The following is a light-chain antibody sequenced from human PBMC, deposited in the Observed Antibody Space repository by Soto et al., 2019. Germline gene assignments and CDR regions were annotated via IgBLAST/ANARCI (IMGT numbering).Light chain of an antibody. Sequence: QSVLTQTASVSGSLGQSITLSCTGTSSGVGGYNFVSWYQQHPAKAPKLIVHEVANRLSGVSGRFSGSKSGNTAFLTISGLQAEDEAVYYCCSHSSSITWMFGGGTKLTVL. CDR2: EVA. CDR1: SSGVGGYNF. CDR3: CSHSSSITWM. V-gene: IGLV2-14*03. J-gene: IGLJ3*02.